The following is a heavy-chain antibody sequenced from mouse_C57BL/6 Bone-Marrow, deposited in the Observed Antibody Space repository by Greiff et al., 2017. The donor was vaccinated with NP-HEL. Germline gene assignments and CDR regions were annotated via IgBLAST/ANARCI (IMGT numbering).Heavy chain of an antibody. CDR2: ISSGSSTI. CDR3: ARRTWFAY. CDR1: GFTFSDYG. J-gene: IGHJ3*01. Sequence: EVKLVESGGGLVKPGGSLKLSCAASGFTFSDYGMHWVRQAPEKGLEWVAYISSGSSTIYYADTVQGRFTISRDNAKNTRLLQMTSLRSEETAMYYCARRTWFAYWGQGTLVTVSA. V-gene: IGHV5-17*01.